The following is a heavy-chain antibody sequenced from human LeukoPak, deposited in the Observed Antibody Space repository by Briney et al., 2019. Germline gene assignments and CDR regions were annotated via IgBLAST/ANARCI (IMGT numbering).Heavy chain of an antibody. D-gene: IGHD6-19*01. CDR1: GGSISSSSYY. V-gene: IGHV4-61*02. CDR3: ARVKSGWYYFDY. Sequence: SETLSLTCTVSGGSISSSSYYWSWIRQPAGRGLEWIGRIYSSGSTDYNPSLKSRVAISVDTSKNQFSLNLSSVTAADTAIYYCARVKSGWYYFDYWGQGTLVTVSS. CDR2: IYSSGST. J-gene: IGHJ4*02.